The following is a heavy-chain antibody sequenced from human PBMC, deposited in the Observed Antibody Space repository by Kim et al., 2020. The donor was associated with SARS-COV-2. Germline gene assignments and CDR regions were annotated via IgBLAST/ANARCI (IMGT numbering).Heavy chain of an antibody. D-gene: IGHD6-13*01. CDR2: ISYDGNNK. CDR3: AREGGTSGWYGSVDY. J-gene: IGHJ4*02. Sequence: GGSLRLSCAASGFTFSSYNMHWVRQAPGKGLEWMAIISYDGNNKYYADSVKGRFTISRDNSKNTLFLQMNNLKTEDTSVYYCAREGGTSGWYGSVDYWGPGTLGTVSS. V-gene: IGHV3-30-3*01. CDR1: GFTFSSYN.